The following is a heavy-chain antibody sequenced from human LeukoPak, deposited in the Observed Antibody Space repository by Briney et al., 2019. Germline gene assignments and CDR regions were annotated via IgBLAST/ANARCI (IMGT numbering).Heavy chain of an antibody. V-gene: IGHV4-34*01. D-gene: IGHD6-13*01. CDR1: GESFSGYY. CDR2: IYHDGTT. Sequence: TSETLSLTCAAYGESFSGYYWSWIRQPPQKGLEWIGEIYHDGTTTFNPSLKSRVTVSVDTSRSQFSLKLSSVTAADTAVYYCARDAEIGGSSSWYDVWYYFDYWGQGTLVTVSS. CDR3: ARDAEIGGSSSWYDVWYYFDY. J-gene: IGHJ4*02.